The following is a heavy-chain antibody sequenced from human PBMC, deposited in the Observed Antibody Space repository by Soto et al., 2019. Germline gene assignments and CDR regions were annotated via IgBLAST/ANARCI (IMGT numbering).Heavy chain of an antibody. CDR1: GGSISSYY. CDR2: IYYSGST. V-gene: IGHV4-59*01. Sequence: NPSETLSLTCTVSGGSISSYYWSWIRQPPGKGLEWIGYIYYSGSTNYNPSLKSRVTISVDTSKNQFSLKLSSVTAADTAVYYCASSTKISYYYYYYMDVWGKGTTVTVSS. D-gene: IGHD2-8*01. J-gene: IGHJ6*03. CDR3: ASSTKISYYYYYYMDV.